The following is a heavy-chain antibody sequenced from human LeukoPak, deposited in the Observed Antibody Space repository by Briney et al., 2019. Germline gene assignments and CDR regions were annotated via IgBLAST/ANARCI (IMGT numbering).Heavy chain of an antibody. CDR1: GFSFSNYV. D-gene: IGHD2/OR15-2a*01. J-gene: IGHJ4*02. CDR2: ISFDGTNK. Sequence: PGGSLRLSCTASGFSFSNYVMHWVRQAPGKGLEWVAVISFDGTNKYHIDSVKGRFTITRDNSKNALYLQMNSLRVEDTAVYYCAREGPRGNSQFDYWGQGTLVTVSS. V-gene: IGHV3-30*04. CDR3: AREGPRGNSQFDY.